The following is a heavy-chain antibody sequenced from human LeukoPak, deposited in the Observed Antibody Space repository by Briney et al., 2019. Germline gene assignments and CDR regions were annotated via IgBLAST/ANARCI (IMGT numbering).Heavy chain of an antibody. CDR1: GCTFNTYD. J-gene: IGHJ5*02. V-gene: IGHV3-13*01. CDR2: IGTLHDS. D-gene: IGHD2-21*01. CDR3: VRGCMSCGWKTYFDP. Sequence: GGSLRLSCAASGCTFNTYDMHWVRQAKGKGLEWVSAIGTLHDSYYPDSVKGRFTMSRDNAKNSVYLQMNSLRAGDTAVYYCVRGCMSCGWKTYFDPWGQGAQVTVSS.